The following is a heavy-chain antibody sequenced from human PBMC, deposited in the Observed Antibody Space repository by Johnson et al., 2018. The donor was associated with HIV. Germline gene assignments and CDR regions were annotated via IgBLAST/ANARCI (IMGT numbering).Heavy chain of an antibody. D-gene: IGHD6-19*01. CDR3: ARDRRNRQWQRLDAFDI. Sequence: QVQLVESGGNWAERGGSPRPPPVASAFTLRNSGMTWVRQAPGKGLEWLAFIRIDGGTKYYADSVKGRVTISRDNAKNSLFLQMNSLRAEDTAFYYCARDRRNRQWQRLDAFDIWGQGTMVTVSS. V-gene: IGHV3-30*02. CDR1: AFTLRNSG. J-gene: IGHJ3*02. CDR2: IRIDGGTK.